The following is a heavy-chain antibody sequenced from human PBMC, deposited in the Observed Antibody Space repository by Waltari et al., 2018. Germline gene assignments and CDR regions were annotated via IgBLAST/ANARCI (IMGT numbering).Heavy chain of an antibody. CDR3: ATYIGASLGTAAFDV. CDR2: ISYNGAT. J-gene: IGHJ3*01. D-gene: IGHD5-12*01. Sequence: QLQLQESGPGLVKPSETLSLTCSVSVVSITTNRHYWVWIRQPPGQGLEWVGTISYNGATYSSPSLRSRVTIFRDTSKNQLSLKLGSVTAADTAFYYCATYIGASLGTAAFDVWGQGTMVTVSS. CDR1: VVSITTNRHY. V-gene: IGHV4-39*01.